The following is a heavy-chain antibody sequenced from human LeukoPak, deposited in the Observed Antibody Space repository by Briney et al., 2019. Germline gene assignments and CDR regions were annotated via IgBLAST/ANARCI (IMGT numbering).Heavy chain of an antibody. D-gene: IGHD3-10*01. Sequence: ASVKVSCKASGYTFTDYYMHWVRQAPGQGLEWMGWINPNSGGTNYAQKFQGRVTMTRDTSISTAYMELSRLRSDDTAVYYCAREPMITMVRGVIIHFDYWGQGTLVTVSS. V-gene: IGHV1-2*02. CDR3: AREPMITMVRGVIIHFDY. CDR1: GYTFTDYY. CDR2: INPNSGGT. J-gene: IGHJ4*02.